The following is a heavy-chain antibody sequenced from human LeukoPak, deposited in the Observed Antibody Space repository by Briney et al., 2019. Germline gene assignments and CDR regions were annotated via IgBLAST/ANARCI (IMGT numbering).Heavy chain of an antibody. D-gene: IGHD3-22*01. CDR3: ARVNDRSGNSFDY. CDR1: GGAFSGYY. Sequence: PSETLSLTCAVYGGAFSGYYWSGSRQPPGKGLDWIGEINHSGSTNYNPSLKSGVTISVATSKTPSSMKMSSVTAADTAVYYCARVNDRSGNSFDYWGQGNLVTVSS. J-gene: IGHJ4*02. CDR2: INHSGST. V-gene: IGHV4-34*01.